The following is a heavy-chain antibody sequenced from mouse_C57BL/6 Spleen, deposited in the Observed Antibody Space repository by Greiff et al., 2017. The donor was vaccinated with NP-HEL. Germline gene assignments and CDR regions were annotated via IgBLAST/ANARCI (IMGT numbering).Heavy chain of an antibody. Sequence: EVQLVESGGGLVKPGGSPKLSCAASGFTFSDYGMHWVRQAPEKGLEWVAYISSGSSTIYYADTVKGRFTISRDNAKNTLFLQMTSLRSEDTAMYYCARGPITTVVAGDYAMDYWGQGTSVTVSS. CDR3: ARGPITTVVAGDYAMDY. CDR1: GFTFSDYG. V-gene: IGHV5-17*01. CDR2: ISSGSSTI. J-gene: IGHJ4*01. D-gene: IGHD1-1*01.